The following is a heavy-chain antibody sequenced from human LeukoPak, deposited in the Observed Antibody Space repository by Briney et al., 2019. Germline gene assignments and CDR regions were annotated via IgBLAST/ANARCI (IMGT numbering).Heavy chain of an antibody. CDR2: IQSDGSVQ. J-gene: IGHJ4*02. V-gene: IGHV3-7*01. CDR1: GFSFSSYW. Sequence: GGSLRLSCAASGFSFSSYWMSWVRQAPGKGLEWVANIQSDGSVQQYVDSVKGRLTISRDNAKNSLYLQMNSLRAGDTAVYYCARIPRGSGWSFLDFWGQGTLVTVTS. D-gene: IGHD6-19*01. CDR3: ARIPRGSGWSFLDF.